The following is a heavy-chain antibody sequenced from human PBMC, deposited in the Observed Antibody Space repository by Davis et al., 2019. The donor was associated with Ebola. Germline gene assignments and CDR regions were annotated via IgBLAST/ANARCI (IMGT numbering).Heavy chain of an antibody. J-gene: IGHJ3*02. CDR2: IIPIFGTA. Sequence: SVKVSCKASGGTFSSYAISWVRQAPGQGLEWMRGIIPIFGTANYAQKFQGRVTITADESTSTAYMELSSLRSEDTAVYYCASQNEVPAADLSGFDIWGQGTMVTVSS. D-gene: IGHD2-2*01. CDR3: ASQNEVPAADLSGFDI. V-gene: IGHV1-69*13. CDR1: GGTFSSYA.